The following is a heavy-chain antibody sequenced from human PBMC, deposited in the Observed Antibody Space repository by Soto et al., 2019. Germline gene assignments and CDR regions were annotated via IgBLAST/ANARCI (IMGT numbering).Heavy chain of an antibody. D-gene: IGHD2-21*02. Sequence: QVQLVESGGGVVQPGRSLRLSCSASGFTFTSYGMHWVRQAPGKGLEWVAVIWADGSGKYYADSVKGRFTLSRDNSKNTPFLQMNSLRAEDTAVYFCARDSCAGDCGGPEFWGQVTMGTVSS. CDR3: ARDSCAGDCGGPEF. J-gene: IGHJ4*02. CDR1: GFTFTSYG. CDR2: IWADGSGK. V-gene: IGHV3-33*01.